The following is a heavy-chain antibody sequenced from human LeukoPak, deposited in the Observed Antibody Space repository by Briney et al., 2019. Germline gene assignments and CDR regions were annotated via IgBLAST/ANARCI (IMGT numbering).Heavy chain of an antibody. CDR1: GFTFSSYW. Sequence: GGSLRLSCAASGFTFSSYWMSWVRQAPGKGLEWVANIKRGGSEKYYIDSVKGRFTLSRDNAKNSLYLQMNGLRAEDTAGYYCARGATDTTRWFDPWGQGTLVTVSS. V-gene: IGHV3-7*01. CDR2: IKRGGSEK. CDR3: ARGATDTTRWFDP. D-gene: IGHD1-7*01. J-gene: IGHJ5*02.